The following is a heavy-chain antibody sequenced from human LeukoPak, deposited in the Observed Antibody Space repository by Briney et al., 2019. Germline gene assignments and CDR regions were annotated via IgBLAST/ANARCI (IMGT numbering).Heavy chain of an antibody. J-gene: IGHJ4*02. Sequence: SETLSLTCTVSGGSISSSSYYWGWIRQPPGKGLEWIGSIYYSGGTYYNPSLKSRVTISVDTSKNQFSLKLSSVTAADTAVYYCARLFLRALDYWGQGTLVTVSS. CDR3: ARLFLRALDY. CDR2: IYYSGGT. D-gene: IGHD2-21*01. V-gene: IGHV4-39*01. CDR1: GGSISSSSYY.